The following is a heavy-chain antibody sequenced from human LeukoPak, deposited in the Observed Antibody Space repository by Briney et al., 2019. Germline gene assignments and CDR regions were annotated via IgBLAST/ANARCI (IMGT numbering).Heavy chain of an antibody. V-gene: IGHV1-69*04. CDR1: GGTFSSYA. CDR3: ARDPPSYDPDAFDI. CDR2: IIPILGIA. J-gene: IGHJ3*02. D-gene: IGHD3-22*01. Sequence: ASVKVSCKASGGTFSSYAVSWVRQAPGQGLEWMGRIIPILGIANYAQKFQGRVTITADKSTSTAYMELSSLRSEDTAVYYCARDPPSYDPDAFDIWGQGTMVTVSS.